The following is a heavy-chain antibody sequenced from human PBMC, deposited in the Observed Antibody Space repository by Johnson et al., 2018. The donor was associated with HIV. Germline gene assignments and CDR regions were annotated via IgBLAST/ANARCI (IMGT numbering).Heavy chain of an antibody. CDR2: ISYDGSNK. J-gene: IGHJ3*02. D-gene: IGHD3-16*02. Sequence: QVQLVESGGGVVQPGRSLRLSCAASGFTFSSYAMHWVRQAPGKGLDWVAVISYDGSNKYYADSVKGRVTISRDNSKNTLYLQMNSLRAEDTAVYYCARDRVITFGGVIGRGAFDIWGQGTMVTVSS. CDR3: ARDRVITFGGVIGRGAFDI. CDR1: GFTFSSYA. V-gene: IGHV3-30-3*01.